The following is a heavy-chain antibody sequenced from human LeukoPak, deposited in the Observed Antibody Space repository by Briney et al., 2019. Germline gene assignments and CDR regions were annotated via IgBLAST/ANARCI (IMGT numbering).Heavy chain of an antibody. D-gene: IGHD2-2*03. CDR3: ARDLIGWSLDP. J-gene: IGHJ5*02. Sequence: GGCLRLSCAASGFSLSSFEMNSVRPAPGKGLEWVAYVDNDGWATSYYADSVKGRFTITRDDAKSSLYLQMDSLTVEDTAVYYCARDLIGWSLDPWGQGTLVSVSS. CDR2: VDNDGWATS. V-gene: IGHV3-48*03. CDR1: GFSLSSFE.